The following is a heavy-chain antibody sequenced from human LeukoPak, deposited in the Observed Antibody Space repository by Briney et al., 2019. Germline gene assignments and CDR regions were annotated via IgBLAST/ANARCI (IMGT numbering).Heavy chain of an antibody. D-gene: IGHD3-3*01. CDR3: ARDTRWIGYWDDAFDI. CDR2: IYYSGST. V-gene: IGHV4-59*01. Sequence: SETLSLTCTVSGGSISSYYWSWIRQPPGKGLEWIGYIYYSGSTNYNPSLKSRVTMSVDTSKNQFSLKLSSVTAADTAVYYCARDTRWIGYWDDAFDIWGQGTMVIVSS. CDR1: GGSISSYY. J-gene: IGHJ3*02.